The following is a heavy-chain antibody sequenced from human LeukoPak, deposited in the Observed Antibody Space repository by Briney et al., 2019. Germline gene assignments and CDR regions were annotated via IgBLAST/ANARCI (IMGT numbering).Heavy chain of an antibody. CDR1: GDSITNYY. Sequence: SETLSLTCTVSGDSITNYYWSWIRQPPGKGLEWIGFIYYSGSTNYNPSLKSRVTISVDTSKNQFSLKLSSVTAADTAVYYCARQQLSQLYYFDNWGQGTLVTVSS. V-gene: IGHV4-59*01. CDR3: ARQQLSQLYYFDN. CDR2: IYYSGST. J-gene: IGHJ4*02. D-gene: IGHD6-13*01.